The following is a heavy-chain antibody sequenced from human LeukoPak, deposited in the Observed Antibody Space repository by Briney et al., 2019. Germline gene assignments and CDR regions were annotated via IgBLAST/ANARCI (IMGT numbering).Heavy chain of an antibody. CDR1: GFTFSSYS. CDR2: ISSSSSYI. D-gene: IGHD6-19*01. J-gene: IGHJ4*02. Sequence: PGGSLRLSCAASGFTFSSYSMNWVRQAPGKGLEWVSSISSSSSYIYYADSVKGRFTISRDNAKNSLYLQMNSLRAEDTAVYYCAKPQWLVGVGADYWGQGTLVTVSS. CDR3: AKPQWLVGVGADY. V-gene: IGHV3-21*04.